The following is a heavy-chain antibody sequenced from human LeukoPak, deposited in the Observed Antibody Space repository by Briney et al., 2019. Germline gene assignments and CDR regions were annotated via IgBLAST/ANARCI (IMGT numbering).Heavy chain of an antibody. D-gene: IGHD5-24*01. CDR3: ARVREMATIVWFDP. CDR1: GGTFSSYA. Sequence: RASVKVSCKASGGTFSSYAISWVRQAPGQGLEWMGRIIPILGIANYAQKFQGRVTITADKSTSTAYMELRSLRSDDTAVYYCARVREMATIVWFDPWGQGTLVTVSS. CDR2: IIPILGIA. J-gene: IGHJ5*02. V-gene: IGHV1-69*04.